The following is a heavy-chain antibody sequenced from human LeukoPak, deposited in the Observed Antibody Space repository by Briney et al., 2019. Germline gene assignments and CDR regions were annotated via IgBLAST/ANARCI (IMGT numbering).Heavy chain of an antibody. V-gene: IGHV3-7*01. CDR1: GFTFSSYW. J-gene: IGHJ3*02. CDR3: ARDDSDAFDI. Sequence: GGSLRLSCAASGFTFSSYWMTWVRQTPGKGLEWVANIKQDGSQKYYVDSVKGRFTISRDNAKNSLYLQINSLRAEDTAVYYCARDDSDAFDIWGQGTMVTVSS. CDR2: IKQDGSQK.